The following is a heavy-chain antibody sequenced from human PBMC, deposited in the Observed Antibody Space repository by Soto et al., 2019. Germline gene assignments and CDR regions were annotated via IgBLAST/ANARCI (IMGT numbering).Heavy chain of an antibody. CDR3: ARASFGGASYYYYYTDA. CDR2: MNPNSGNT. Sequence: ASVKVSCKASGYTFTSYDINWVRQATGQGLEWMGWMNPNSGNTGYAQKFQGRVTMTRNTSISTAYMELRSLRSEDTAVYYCARASFGGASYYYYYTDAWRNGTPVT. D-gene: IGHD3-10*01. V-gene: IGHV1-8*01. CDR1: GYTFTSYD. J-gene: IGHJ6*03.